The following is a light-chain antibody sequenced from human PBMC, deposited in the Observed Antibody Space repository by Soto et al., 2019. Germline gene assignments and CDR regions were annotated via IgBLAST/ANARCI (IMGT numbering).Light chain of an antibody. CDR3: QQDGSSPIT. V-gene: IGKV3-20*01. Sequence: EIVLTQSPGTLSLSPGERATLSCRASQRVSSSYLAWYQQKPGQAPRLLIYGASSRATGIPDRFSGSGSGTDFTLTISRLEPEDFAVYYCQQDGSSPITFGQGTRLEIK. CDR2: GAS. J-gene: IGKJ5*01. CDR1: QRVSSSY.